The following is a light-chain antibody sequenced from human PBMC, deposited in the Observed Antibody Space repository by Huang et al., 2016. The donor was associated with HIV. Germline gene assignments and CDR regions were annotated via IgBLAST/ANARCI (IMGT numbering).Light chain of an antibody. V-gene: IGKV3-15*01. CDR3: QQYNNMNS. Sequence: ETVLTQSPATLAASPGERAALSCRASQGVRSNLAWYQQSPGQSPRLLIYGASTRATGIPARFSGSGSGTEFTLTISSLQSEDFVVYYCQQYNNMNSFGQGTKLEIK. CDR1: QGVRSN. J-gene: IGKJ2*03. CDR2: GAS.